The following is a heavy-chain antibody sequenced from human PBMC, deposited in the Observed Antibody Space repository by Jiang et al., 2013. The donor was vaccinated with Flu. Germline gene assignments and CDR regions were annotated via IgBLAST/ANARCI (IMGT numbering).Heavy chain of an antibody. D-gene: IGHD6-19*01. Sequence: KPSETLSLACTVSGGSVSSSSDYWGWIRQPPGKGLEWIGSISKSGSTYYNPSLKSRVTISVDTSKNQFSLKLSSVTAADTAVYYCARPRIAVAGDAFDIWGQGTMVTVSS. V-gene: IGHV4-39*01. CDR2: ISKSGST. J-gene: IGHJ3*02. CDR3: ARPRIAVAGDAFDI. CDR1: GGSVSSSSDY.